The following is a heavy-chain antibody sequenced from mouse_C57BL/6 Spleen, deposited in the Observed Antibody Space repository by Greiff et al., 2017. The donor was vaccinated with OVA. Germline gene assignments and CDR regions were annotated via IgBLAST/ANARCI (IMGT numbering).Heavy chain of an antibody. CDR1: GYTFTDYY. Sequence: EVQLQQSGPELVKPGASVKISCKASGYTFTDYYMNWVKQSHGKSLEWIGDINPNNGGTSYNQKFKGKATLTVDKSSSTAYMELRSLTSEDSAVYYCARYLIYYYGSSLDYWGQGTTLTVSS. J-gene: IGHJ2*01. D-gene: IGHD1-1*01. CDR2: INPNNGGT. CDR3: ARYLIYYYGSSLDY. V-gene: IGHV1-26*01.